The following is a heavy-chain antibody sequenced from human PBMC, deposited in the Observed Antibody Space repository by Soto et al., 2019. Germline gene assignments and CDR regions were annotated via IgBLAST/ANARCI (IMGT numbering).Heavy chain of an antibody. D-gene: IGHD3-22*01. V-gene: IGHV3-64*01. CDR2: ISSYGGST. Sequence: GSLRLSCAASGFTFSSYAMHWVRQAPGKGLEYVSAISSYGGSTYYANSVKGRFTISRDNSKNTLYLQMGSLRAEDMAVYYCARDPDSSGYYYFDYWGQGTLVTVSS. CDR3: ARDPDSSGYYYFDY. J-gene: IGHJ4*02. CDR1: GFTFSSYA.